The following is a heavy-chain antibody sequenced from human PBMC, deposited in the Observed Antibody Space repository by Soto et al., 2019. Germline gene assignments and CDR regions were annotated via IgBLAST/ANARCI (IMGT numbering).Heavy chain of an antibody. D-gene: IGHD3-16*02. J-gene: IGHJ5*02. CDR3: ARMGLHLVELSRNWFDP. CDR2: IYYSGRT. Sequence: QVQLQESGPGLVKPSQTLSLTCTLSGGSISSGDYYWSWIRHPPGKGLVWIGNIYYSGRTNYNPSLKSRLKISLDTSNNHFFRRLTSVTAADTAVYYCARMGLHLVELSRNWFDPWGQGTLVTVSS. V-gene: IGHV4-31*03. CDR1: GGSISSGDYY.